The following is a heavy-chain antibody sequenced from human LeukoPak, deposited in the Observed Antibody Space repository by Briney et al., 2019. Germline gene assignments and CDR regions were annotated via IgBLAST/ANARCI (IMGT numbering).Heavy chain of an antibody. V-gene: IGHV4-39*07. J-gene: IGHJ4*02. CDR2: IYYGGST. CDR1: GDSISSRNYY. D-gene: IGHD6-6*01. CDR3: ARDDRQLAAFDY. Sequence: SETLSLTCTVSGDSISSRNYYRGWMRQPPGKGLEWIGNIYYGGSTYYNPSLKSRVTISVDTSKNQFSLRLSSLTAADTAVYYCARDDRQLAAFDYWGQGTLVTVSS.